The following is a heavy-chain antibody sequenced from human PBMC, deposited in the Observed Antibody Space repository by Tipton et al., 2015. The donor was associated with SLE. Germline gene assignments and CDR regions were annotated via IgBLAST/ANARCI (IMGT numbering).Heavy chain of an antibody. CDR2: TSSDESKK. Sequence: RSLRLSCTASAFSFSDHAIHWVRQVPGKGLEWVAVTSSDESKKYYADSVKGRFTISRDNSKNTLFLQMNSVTAEDTAVYYCASWAGRLDDRRFFSGPFDFWGQGTLVTVSS. J-gene: IGHJ4*02. D-gene: IGHD6-25*01. V-gene: IGHV3-30*04. CDR1: AFSFSDHA. CDR3: ASWAGRLDDRRFFSGPFDF.